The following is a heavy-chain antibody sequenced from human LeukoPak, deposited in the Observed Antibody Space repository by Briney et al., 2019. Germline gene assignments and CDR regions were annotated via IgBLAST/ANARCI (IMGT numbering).Heavy chain of an antibody. CDR3: ARDLDCGGDCYSGGDY. CDR1: GYTFTSYY. CDR2: INPSGGST. J-gene: IGHJ4*02. D-gene: IGHD2-21*02. Sequence: ASVKVSCKASGYTFTSYYMHWVRQAPGQGLEWMGIINPSGGSTSYAQKFQGRVTMTRDTSTSTVYMELSSLRSEDTAVYYCARDLDCGGDCYSGGDYWGQGTLATVSS. V-gene: IGHV1-46*01.